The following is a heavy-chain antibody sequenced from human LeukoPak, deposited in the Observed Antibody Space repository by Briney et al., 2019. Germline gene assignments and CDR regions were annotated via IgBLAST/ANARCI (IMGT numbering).Heavy chain of an antibody. CDR3: ARDSPIYSNYGWFDP. CDR2: IYHSGST. V-gene: IGHV4-4*02. CDR1: GGSISSSNW. Sequence: SGTLSLTCAVSGGSISSSNWWSWVRQPPGKGLEWIGEIYHSGSTNYNPSLKSRVTISVDKSKNQFSLKLSSVTAADTAVYYCARDSPIYSNYGWFDPWGQGTLVTVSS. D-gene: IGHD4-11*01. J-gene: IGHJ5*02.